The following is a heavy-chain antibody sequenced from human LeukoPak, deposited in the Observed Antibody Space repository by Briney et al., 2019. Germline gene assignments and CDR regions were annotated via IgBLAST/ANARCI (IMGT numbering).Heavy chain of an antibody. CDR2: INPTGGST. V-gene: IGHV1-46*01. D-gene: IGHD3-10*01. CDR3: ARVLWFGEYYFDY. CDR1: GYTFPSYF. Sequence: ASVKVSCKASGYTFPSYFMHWVRQAPGQGLEWMGIINPTGGSTTYAQKFQGRVTMTRDTSISTAYMELSRLRSDDTAVYYCARVLWFGEYYFDYWGQGTLVTVSS. J-gene: IGHJ4*02.